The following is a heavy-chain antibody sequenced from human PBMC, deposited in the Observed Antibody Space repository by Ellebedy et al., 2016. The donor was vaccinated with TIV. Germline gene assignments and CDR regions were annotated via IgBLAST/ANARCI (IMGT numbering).Heavy chain of an antibody. CDR1: GYTFTTYA. CDR2: INAGLGNT. J-gene: IGHJ6*02. CDR3: ARRFDIVTGSYPRGYYGLDI. Sequence: AASVKVSCKGSGYTFTTYAIHWVRQAPGQRPEWMGWINAGLGNTKYSENFQGRVTIPTDTSASTAYMELSSLRSEDTAVYYCARRFDIVTGSYPRGYYGLDIWGQGTTVTVSS. D-gene: IGHD3-9*01. V-gene: IGHV1-3*01.